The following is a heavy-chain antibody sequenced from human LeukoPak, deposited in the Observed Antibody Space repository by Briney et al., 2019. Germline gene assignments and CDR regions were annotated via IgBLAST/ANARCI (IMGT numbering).Heavy chain of an antibody. D-gene: IGHD6-19*01. J-gene: IGHJ4*02. Sequence: PSETLSLTCTASGGSINTYYWSWIRQPPGKGLEWIGYIYSSGSTNYNPSLRSRVTMSIDTSKKQFSLKLSSVTAADTAVYYCARKGYSTGWPHYWGQGTLVTVSS. CDR2: IYSSGST. CDR3: ARKGYSTGWPHY. CDR1: GGSINTYY. V-gene: IGHV4-59*01.